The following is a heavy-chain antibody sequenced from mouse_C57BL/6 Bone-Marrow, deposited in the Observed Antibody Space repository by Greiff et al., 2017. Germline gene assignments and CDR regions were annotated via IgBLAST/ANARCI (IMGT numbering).Heavy chain of an antibody. V-gene: IGHV1-69*01. Sequence: VQLQQPGAELVMPGASVKLSCKASGYTFTSYWLHWVKQRPGQGLEWIGEIDPSDSYTNYNQKFKGKSTLTVDKSSSTAYMQLSSLTSEYSAVYYCSRGNERGDYYAMDYWGQGTSVTVSS. J-gene: IGHJ4*01. CDR3: SRGNERGDYYAMDY. CDR1: GYTFTSYW. CDR2: IDPSDSYT.